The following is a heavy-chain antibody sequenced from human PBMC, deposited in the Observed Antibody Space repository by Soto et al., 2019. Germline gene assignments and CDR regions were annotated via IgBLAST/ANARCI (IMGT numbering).Heavy chain of an antibody. CDR3: ARDGVAAAGTFDY. V-gene: IGHV4-59*01. Sequence: QVQLQESGPGLVKPSETLSLTCTVSGGSISSYYWSWIRQPPGKGLEWIGYIYYSGSTNYNPSLKSRVTISVDTSKNQFSLKLSSVTAADTAVYYCARDGVAAAGTFDYWGQGTLVTVSS. D-gene: IGHD6-13*01. CDR1: GGSISSYY. CDR2: IYYSGST. J-gene: IGHJ4*02.